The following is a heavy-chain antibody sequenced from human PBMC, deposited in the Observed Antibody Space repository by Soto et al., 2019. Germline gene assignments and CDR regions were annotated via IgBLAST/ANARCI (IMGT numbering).Heavy chain of an antibody. V-gene: IGHV3-21*06. CDR2: ISSTTNYI. CDR1: GFTFTRYS. CDR3: ARESEDLTSNFDY. J-gene: IGHJ4*02. Sequence: PGGSLRLSCAASGFTFTRYSMNWVRQAPGKGLEWVSSISSTTNYIYYGDSMKGRFTISRDNAKNSLYLEMNSLRAEDTAVYYCARESEDLTSNFDYWGQGXQVTVSS.